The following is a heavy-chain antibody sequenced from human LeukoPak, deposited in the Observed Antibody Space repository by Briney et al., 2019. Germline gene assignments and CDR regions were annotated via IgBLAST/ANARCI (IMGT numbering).Heavy chain of an antibody. CDR3: AREHDNRVPYYCGMDV. D-gene: IGHD3-22*01. V-gene: IGHV1-18*04. CDR1: GYTFTSYY. Sequence: ASVKVSCKASGYTFTSYYMHWVRQAPGQGLEWMAWISGYNGDTKYAQNFQGRVTLTTDTSTSTVYMEVRSLRSDDTAVYYCAREHDNRVPYYCGMDVWGQGTTVTVSS. CDR2: ISGYNGDT. J-gene: IGHJ6*02.